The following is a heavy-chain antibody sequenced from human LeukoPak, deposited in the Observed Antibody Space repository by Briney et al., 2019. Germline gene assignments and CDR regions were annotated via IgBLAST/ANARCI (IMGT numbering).Heavy chain of an antibody. Sequence: GGSLRLSCAASGFTFSSYSMNWVRQAPGKGLEWVSSISSSSSYIYYADSVKGRFTISRDNAKNSLYLQMNSLRAEDTAVYYCARALTNYYDSSGYYLIHYGMDVWGQGTTVTVSS. J-gene: IGHJ6*02. V-gene: IGHV3-21*01. CDR2: ISSSSSYI. CDR3: ARALTNYYDSSGYYLIHYGMDV. CDR1: GFTFSSYS. D-gene: IGHD3-22*01.